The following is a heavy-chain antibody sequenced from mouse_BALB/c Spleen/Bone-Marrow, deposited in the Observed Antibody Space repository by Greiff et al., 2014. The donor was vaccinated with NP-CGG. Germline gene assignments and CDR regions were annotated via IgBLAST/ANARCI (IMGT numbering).Heavy chain of an antibody. CDR2: INPGSGGT. V-gene: IGHV1-54*01. J-gene: IGHJ2*01. D-gene: IGHD3-3*01. CDR3: ARRDGSYFDH. CDR1: GYAFTNYL. Sequence: VQLVESGAELVRPGTSVKVSCKASGYAFTNYLIEWVKQRPGQGLEWIGMINPGSGGTNYNEKFKGKATLTADKSSSTAYMQLSSLTSDDSAVYFCARRDGSYFDHWGQGTTLTVSS.